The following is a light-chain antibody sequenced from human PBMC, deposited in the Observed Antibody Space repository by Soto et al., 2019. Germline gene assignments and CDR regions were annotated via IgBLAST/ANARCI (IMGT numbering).Light chain of an antibody. V-gene: IGKV3-20*01. Sequence: EIVRTQSPATLSVSPGERYTLSCMASQIISSNLVWYQQKAGQAPRLLMYGASSRATGIPDRFSGSGSGTDFTLTISRLEPEDFAVYYCQQYGNSPQTVGQGTKVDI. J-gene: IGKJ1*01. CDR1: QIISSN. CDR2: GAS. CDR3: QQYGNSPQT.